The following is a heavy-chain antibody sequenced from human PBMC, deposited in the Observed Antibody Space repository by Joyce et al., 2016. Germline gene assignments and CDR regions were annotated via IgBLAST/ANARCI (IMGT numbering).Heavy chain of an antibody. CDR2: LFSNDEK. CDR1: GFSLSNARMG. Sequence: QVTLKESGPVLVKPTETLTLTCTVSGFSLSNARMGVSWIRQPPGKALEWLAHLFSNDEKSYSTSLKSRLTISKDTSKSQVVLTMTNMDPVDTATYYCARTKLGYCTGGVCYTSGIDWFDPWGQGTLVTVSS. CDR3: ARTKLGYCTGGVCYTSGIDWFDP. D-gene: IGHD2-8*02. J-gene: IGHJ5*02. V-gene: IGHV2-26*01.